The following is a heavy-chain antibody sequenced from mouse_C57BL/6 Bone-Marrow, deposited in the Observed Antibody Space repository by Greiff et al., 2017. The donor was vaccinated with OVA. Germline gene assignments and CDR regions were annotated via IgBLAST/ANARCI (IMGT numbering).Heavy chain of an antibody. D-gene: IGHD2-1*01. Sequence: QVQLKQSGAELVKPGASVKMSCKASGYTFTTYPIEWMKQNHGKSLEWIGNFHPYNDDTKYNEKFKGKATLTVEKSSSTVYLELSRLTSDDSAVYYCATGNYEGWYFDVWGTGTTVTVSS. J-gene: IGHJ1*03. CDR2: FHPYNDDT. V-gene: IGHV1-47*01. CDR3: ATGNYEGWYFDV. CDR1: GYTFTTYP.